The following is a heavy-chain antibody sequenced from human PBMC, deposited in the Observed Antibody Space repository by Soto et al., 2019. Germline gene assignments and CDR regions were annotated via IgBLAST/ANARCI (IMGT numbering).Heavy chain of an antibody. J-gene: IGHJ4*02. CDR2: VSSDGTNK. D-gene: IGHD6-19*01. V-gene: IGHV3-30*12. CDR1: GFTFTTCA. CDR3: ARDPDGGQWLFNY. Sequence: TGGSLRLSCAASGFTFTTCAMNWVRQAPGQGLEWVAMVSSDGTNKNYADSVKGRFTVSRDNSKNTLWLQMDSLRAEDTAVYYCARDPDGGQWLFNYWGQGSLVTVSS.